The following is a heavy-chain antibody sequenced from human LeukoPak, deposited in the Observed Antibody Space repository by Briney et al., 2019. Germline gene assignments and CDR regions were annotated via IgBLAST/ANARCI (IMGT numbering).Heavy chain of an antibody. Sequence: SETLSLTCTVSGVPISSYYWSWIRQPPGKRLEWIGYIYYSGSTNHNPPLKSRVTISVDTSKTQFSLKLSCVTAADTAVYYCAREHPYYDILTGYYPDAFDIWGQGTMVTVSS. D-gene: IGHD3-9*01. J-gene: IGHJ3*02. CDR1: GVPISSYY. CDR2: IYYSGST. V-gene: IGHV4-59*01. CDR3: AREHPYYDILTGYYPDAFDI.